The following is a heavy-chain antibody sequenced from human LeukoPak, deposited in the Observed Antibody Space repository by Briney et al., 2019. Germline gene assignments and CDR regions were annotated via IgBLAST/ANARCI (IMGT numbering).Heavy chain of an antibody. V-gene: IGHV1-2*06. CDR2: INPNSGGT. J-gene: IGHJ4*02. CDR3: ARGVRGSFQPLVY. D-gene: IGHD1-26*01. CDR1: GYTFTGYY. Sequence: ASVKVSCKASGYTFTGYYMHWVLQAPGQGLEWMGRINPNSGGTNYAQKFQGRVTMTRDTSISTAYMELSRLRSDDTAVYYCARGVRGSFQPLVYWGQGTLVTVSS.